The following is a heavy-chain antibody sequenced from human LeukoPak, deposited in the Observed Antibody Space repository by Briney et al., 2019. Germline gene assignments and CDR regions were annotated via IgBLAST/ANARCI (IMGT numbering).Heavy chain of an antibody. CDR1: GYSFTSYW. D-gene: IGHD6-13*01. Sequence: GESLKISCKGSGYSFTSYWIGWVRQLPGKGLEWMGIIYPGDSDTRYSPSFQGQVTISADKSISTAYLQWSSLKASDTAMYYCARLPFGSSLRRNYYYYYMDVWGKGTTVTVSS. J-gene: IGHJ6*03. V-gene: IGHV5-51*01. CDR2: IYPGDSDT. CDR3: ARLPFGSSLRRNYYYYYMDV.